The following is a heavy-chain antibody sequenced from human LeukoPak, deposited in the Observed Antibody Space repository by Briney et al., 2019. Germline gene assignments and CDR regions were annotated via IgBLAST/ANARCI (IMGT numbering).Heavy chain of an antibody. CDR3: ARGEGYSYGYFNV. J-gene: IGHJ1*01. CDR1: GGTFNNFA. V-gene: IGHV1-69*05. CDR2: IIPNFGRS. Sequence: ASVKVSCKAYGGTFNNFAISWVRQAPGQGLEWMGGIIPNFGRSDYAQNFQGRVTITTDESTGTAYMDLSSLRSEDTAVYCCARGEGYSYGYFNVWGQGTLVTVSS. D-gene: IGHD5-18*01.